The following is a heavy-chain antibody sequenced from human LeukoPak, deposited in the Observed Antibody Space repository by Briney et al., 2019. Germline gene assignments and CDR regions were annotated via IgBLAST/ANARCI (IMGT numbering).Heavy chain of an antibody. D-gene: IGHD3-10*01. CDR1: GFTFSNAW. Sequence: PGGSLRLSCAVSGFTFSNAWLNWVRQAPGKGLEWVGHIKSKTDGETTDYAAPVKGRFTISRDDSKNTLFLQMNSLKTEDTAVYYCTLPWGSGSYYDYWGQGTLVTVSS. J-gene: IGHJ4*02. V-gene: IGHV3-15*01. CDR3: TLPWGSGSYYDY. CDR2: IKSKTDGETT.